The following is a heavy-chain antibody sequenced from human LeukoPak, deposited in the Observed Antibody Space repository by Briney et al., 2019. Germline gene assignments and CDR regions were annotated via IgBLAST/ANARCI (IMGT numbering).Heavy chain of an antibody. Sequence: SETLSLTCTVSGGSISSYYWSWIRQPPGKGLEWIGYIYYSGSTNYNPSLKSRVTISVDTSKNQFSLKLNSVTAADTAVYYCARAPAYCGGDCYSPFDYWGRGTLVTVSS. D-gene: IGHD2-21*02. CDR3: ARAPAYCGGDCYSPFDY. CDR2: IYYSGST. V-gene: IGHV4-59*01. J-gene: IGHJ4*02. CDR1: GGSISSYY.